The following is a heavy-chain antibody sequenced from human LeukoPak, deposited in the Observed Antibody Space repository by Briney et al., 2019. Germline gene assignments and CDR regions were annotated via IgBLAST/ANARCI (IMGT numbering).Heavy chain of an antibody. CDR1: GYSFTNYW. V-gene: IGHV5-51*01. D-gene: IGHD1-7*01. CDR3: ARQELWRPLRY. CDR2: IYPGDSDT. J-gene: IGHJ4*02. Sequence: GESLKISCKGSGYSFTNYWIAWVRQMPGKGLEWMGIIYPGDSDTRYSPSFQGQVTISADKSISTAYLQWSSLKASDTAVYYCARQELWRPLRYWGQGTLVTVSS.